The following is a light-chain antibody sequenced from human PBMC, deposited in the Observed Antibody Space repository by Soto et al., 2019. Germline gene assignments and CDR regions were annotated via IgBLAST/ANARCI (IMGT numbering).Light chain of an antibody. V-gene: IGLV2-14*03. J-gene: IGLJ2*01. CDR3: STFIKRGSHVV. CDR1: SSDVGAYNY. CDR2: DVS. Sequence: QSVLTQPASVSGSPGQSIAISCTGTSSDVGAYNYVSWYQHNPGKAPKLMIYDVSNRPSGVSNRFSGSKSGNTASLTISGLQAEDEADYYCSTFIKRGSHVVFGGGTKVTVL.